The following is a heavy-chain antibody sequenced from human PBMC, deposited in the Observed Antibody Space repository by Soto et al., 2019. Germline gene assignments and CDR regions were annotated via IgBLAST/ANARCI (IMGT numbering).Heavy chain of an antibody. J-gene: IGHJ6*02. CDR1: GGSFSGYY. V-gene: IGHV4-34*01. D-gene: IGHD3-10*01. CDR2: INHSGST. Sequence: SXTLSLTCAVYGGSFSGYYWSWIRQPPGKGLEWIGEINHSGSTNYNPSLKSRVTISVDTSKNQFSLKLSSVTAADTAVYYCARAGRRFYYYGMDVWGQGTTVTVSS. CDR3: ARAGRRFYYYGMDV.